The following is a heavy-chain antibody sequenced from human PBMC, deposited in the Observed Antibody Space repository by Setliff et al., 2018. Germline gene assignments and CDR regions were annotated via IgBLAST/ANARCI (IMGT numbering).Heavy chain of an antibody. Sequence: ASVKVSCKASGGTFSTYGITWVRQAPGQGLEWVGGIMPIFGTINYAQKFQGRVTITADESTSTVYMELSSLRSDDTALYYRAREEGYYYDSTDYYYYMDVWGKGTTVTVSS. V-gene: IGHV1-69*13. J-gene: IGHJ6*03. CDR1: GGTFSTYG. CDR2: IMPIFGTI. CDR3: AREEGYYYDSTDYYYYMDV. D-gene: IGHD3-22*01.